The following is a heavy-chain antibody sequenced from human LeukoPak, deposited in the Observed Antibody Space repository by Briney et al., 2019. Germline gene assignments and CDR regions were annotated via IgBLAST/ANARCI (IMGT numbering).Heavy chain of an antibody. CDR2: IYYSGST. V-gene: IGHV4-39*01. J-gene: IGHJ4*02. Sequence: SETLSLTCPVSGGSVSSSSYYWGWIRQPPGKGLEWIGSIYYSGSTYYNPSLKSRVTISVDTSKNQFSLKLSSVTAADTAVYYCARRRSGWYLVDYWGQGTLVTVSS. D-gene: IGHD6-19*01. CDR1: GGSVSSSSYY. CDR3: ARRRSGWYLVDY.